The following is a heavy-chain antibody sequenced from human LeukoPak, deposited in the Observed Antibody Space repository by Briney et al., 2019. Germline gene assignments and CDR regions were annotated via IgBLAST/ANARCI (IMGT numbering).Heavy chain of an antibody. J-gene: IGHJ4*02. D-gene: IGHD6-19*01. CDR3: ASLMAEAGTGEHFDY. V-gene: IGHV4-34*01. Sequence: PSETLSLTCAVYGGSFSGYYWSWIRQPPGKGLEWIGEINHSGSTNYNPSLKSRVTISVDTSKNQFSLKLSSVTAADTAVYYCASLMAEAGTGEHFDYWGQGTLVTVSS. CDR1: GGSFSGYY. CDR2: INHSGST.